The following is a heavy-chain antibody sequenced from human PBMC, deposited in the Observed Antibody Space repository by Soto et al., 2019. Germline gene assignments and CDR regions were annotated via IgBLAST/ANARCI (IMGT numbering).Heavy chain of an antibody. D-gene: IGHD3-22*01. CDR3: AKIESRFFYDSTGYYPFDY. Sequence: SCAVSRFTFSSYGMNWVRQAPGKGLEWVSSISDDGDSTYYAYSVMGRFTISRDNSKNTVYLQMNSLRAEDTAVYYCAKIESRFFYDSTGYYPFDYWGQGTLVTVS. CDR1: RFTFSSYG. J-gene: IGHJ4*02. V-gene: IGHV3-23*01. CDR2: ISDDGDST.